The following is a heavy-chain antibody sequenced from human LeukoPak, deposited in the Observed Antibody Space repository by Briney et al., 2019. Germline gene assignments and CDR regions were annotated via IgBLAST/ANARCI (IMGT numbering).Heavy chain of an antibody. V-gene: IGHV4-34*01. D-gene: IGHD3-3*01. CDR3: ARGGPLTIFGVVIDRGVYYYMDV. CDR1: GGSFSGYY. Sequence: SETLSLTCAVYGGSFSGYYWSWIRQPPGKGLEWIGEINHSGSTNYNPSLKSRVTISVDTSKNQFSLKLSSVTAADTAVYYCARGGPLTIFGVVIDRGVYYYMDVLGK. J-gene: IGHJ6*03. CDR2: INHSGST.